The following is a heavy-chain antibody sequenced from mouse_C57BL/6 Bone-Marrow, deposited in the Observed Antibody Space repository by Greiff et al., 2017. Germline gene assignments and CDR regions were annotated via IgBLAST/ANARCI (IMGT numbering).Heavy chain of an antibody. J-gene: IGHJ4*01. CDR3: ARPTEYYYYAMDY. CDR2: IYPGSGST. CDR1: GYTFTSYW. Sequence: QVHVKQPGAELVKPGASVKMSCKASGYTFTSYWITWVKQRPGQGLEWIGDIYPGSGSTNYNEKFKSKATLTVDTSSSTAYMQLSSLTSDDSAVYYCARPTEYYYYAMDYWGQGTSVTVSS. V-gene: IGHV1-55*01. D-gene: IGHD2-10*01.